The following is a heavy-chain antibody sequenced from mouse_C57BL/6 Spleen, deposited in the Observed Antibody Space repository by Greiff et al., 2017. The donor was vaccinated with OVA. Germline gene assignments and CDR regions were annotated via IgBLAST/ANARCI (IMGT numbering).Heavy chain of an antibody. CDR1: GYTFTSYW. Sequence: QVQLQQPGAELVMPGASVKLSCKASGYTFTSYWMHWVKQRPGQGLEWIGEIDPSDSYTNYNQKFKGKSTLTVDKSSSTAYMQLSSLTSEDSAVYYCARGETPYFDYWGQGTTLTVSS. J-gene: IGHJ2*01. CDR2: IDPSDSYT. CDR3: ARGETPYFDY. V-gene: IGHV1-69*01.